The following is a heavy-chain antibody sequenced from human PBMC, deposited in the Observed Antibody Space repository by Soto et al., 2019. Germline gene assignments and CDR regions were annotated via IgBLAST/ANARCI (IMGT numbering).Heavy chain of an antibody. CDR1: GFTFSSYG. CDR2: ISYDGTNK. V-gene: IGHV3-30*18. J-gene: IGHJ4*02. CDR3: AKSWCSSTSCPVGGDY. D-gene: IGHD2-2*01. Sequence: ESGGGVVQPGRSLRLSCAASGFTFSSYGMHWVRQAPGKGLEWVAVISYDGTNKYYADSVKGRFTISRDNSKNTLYLQMNSLRAEDTAVYYCAKSWCSSTSCPVGGDYWGQGTLVTVSS.